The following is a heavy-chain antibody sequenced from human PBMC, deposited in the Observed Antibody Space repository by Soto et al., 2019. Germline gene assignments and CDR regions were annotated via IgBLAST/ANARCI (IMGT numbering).Heavy chain of an antibody. Sequence: PGASVKVSCKASGGTFSSYAISWVRQAPGQGLEWMGGIIPIFGTANYAQKFQGRVTITADKSTSTAYMELSSLRSEDTAVYYCARDFIRHCSSTSCYYYYYGMDVWGQGTTVTVSS. J-gene: IGHJ6*02. D-gene: IGHD2-2*01. CDR1: GGTFSSYA. CDR3: ARDFIRHCSSTSCYYYYYGMDV. CDR2: IIPIFGTA. V-gene: IGHV1-69*06.